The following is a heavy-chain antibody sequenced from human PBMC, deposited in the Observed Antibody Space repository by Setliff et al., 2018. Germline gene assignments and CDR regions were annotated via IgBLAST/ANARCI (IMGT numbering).Heavy chain of an antibody. D-gene: IGHD1-1*01. CDR1: GYSISSGYY. CDR3: TRGGTWSDAFDT. J-gene: IGHJ3*02. Sequence: PSETLSLTCAVSGYSISSGYYWGWIRQPPGKGLEWIGSIYHSGSTYYNPSLKSRVTISVDTSKNQFSLKLSSVTAADTAVYYCTRGGTWSDAFDTWGQGTMVTVSS. V-gene: IGHV4-38-2*01. CDR2: IYHSGST.